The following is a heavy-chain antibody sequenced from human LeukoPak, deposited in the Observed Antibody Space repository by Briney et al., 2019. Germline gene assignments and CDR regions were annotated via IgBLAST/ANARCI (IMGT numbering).Heavy chain of an antibody. Sequence: SETLSLTCTVSGYSISSGYYWGWIRQPPGKGLEWIGYIYHSGSTYYNPSLKSRVTISVDRSKNQFSLKLSSVTAADTAVYYCARDSMVRGVRDGMDVWGQGTTVTVSS. CDR3: ARDSMVRGVRDGMDV. J-gene: IGHJ6*02. CDR2: IYHSGST. CDR1: GYSISSGYY. D-gene: IGHD3-10*01. V-gene: IGHV4-38-2*02.